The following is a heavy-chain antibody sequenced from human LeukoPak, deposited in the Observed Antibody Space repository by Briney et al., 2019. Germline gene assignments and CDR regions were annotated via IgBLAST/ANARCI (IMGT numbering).Heavy chain of an antibody. CDR1: GYTFTSYD. V-gene: IGHV1-46*01. CDR3: ARETRIVVVPAAISGAHYGMDV. CDR2: INPSGGST. J-gene: IGHJ6*02. Sequence: GASVKVSCKASGYTFTSYDINWVRQATGQGLEWMGIINPSGGSTSYAQKFQGRVTMTRDTSTSTVYMELSSLRSEDTAVYYCARETRIVVVPAAISGAHYGMDVWGQGTTVTVSS. D-gene: IGHD2-2*01.